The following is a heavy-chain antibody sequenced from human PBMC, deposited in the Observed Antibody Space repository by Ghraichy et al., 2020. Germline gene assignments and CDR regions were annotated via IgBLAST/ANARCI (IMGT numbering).Heavy chain of an antibody. CDR1: GDSISSSNYY. V-gene: IGHV4-39*01. CDR3: AKTIPYNYGIFDY. CDR2: IFYSGTS. D-gene: IGHD3-10*01. J-gene: IGHJ4*02. Sequence: LSLTCIVSGDSISSSNYYWGWIRQSPGKGLEWIGSIFYSGTSYSNPSLRSRVAISIDTSKNQFSLKLNSVTAADTAVYYCAKTIPYNYGIFDYWGQGTLVTVSS.